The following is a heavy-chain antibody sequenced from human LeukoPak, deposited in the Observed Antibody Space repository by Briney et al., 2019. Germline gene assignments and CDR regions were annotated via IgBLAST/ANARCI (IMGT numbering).Heavy chain of an antibody. CDR3: ARDSEWRGEHGMDV. Sequence: PSETLSLTCTVSGGSISSGGYYWSWIRQHPGKGLEWIGYIYYSGSTYYNPSLKSRVTISVDRSKNQFSLKLSSVTAADTAVYYCARDSEWRGEHGMDVWGQGTTVTVSS. CDR2: IYYSGST. V-gene: IGHV4-31*03. J-gene: IGHJ6*02. CDR1: GGSISSGGYY. D-gene: IGHD3-10*01.